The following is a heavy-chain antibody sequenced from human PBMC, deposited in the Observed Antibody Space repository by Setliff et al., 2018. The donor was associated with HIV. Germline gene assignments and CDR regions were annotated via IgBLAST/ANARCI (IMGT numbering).Heavy chain of an antibody. CDR3: ARGMVRGVSPYDY. J-gene: IGHJ4*02. Sequence: LSLSCAASGFTFSSYSMNWVRQAPGKGLEWVSSISSSSSYIYYADSVKGRFTISRDNAKNSLYLQMNSLRAEDTAVYYCARGMVRGVSPYDYWGQGTLVTVSS. D-gene: IGHD3-10*01. V-gene: IGHV3-21*01. CDR2: ISSSSSYI. CDR1: GFTFSSYS.